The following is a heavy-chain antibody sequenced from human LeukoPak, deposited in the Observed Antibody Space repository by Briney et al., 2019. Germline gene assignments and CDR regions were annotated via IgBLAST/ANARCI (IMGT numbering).Heavy chain of an antibody. CDR1: GGSISSYY. Sequence: SETLSFTCTVSGGSISSYYWSWIRQPAGKGLEWIGRIYTSGSTNYNPSLKSRVTMSVDTSKNQFSLKLSPVTAADTAVYYCAREVARRYYYYYMDVWGKGTTVTVSS. CDR3: AREVARRYYYYYMDV. J-gene: IGHJ6*03. CDR2: IYTSGST. V-gene: IGHV4-4*07. D-gene: IGHD2-15*01.